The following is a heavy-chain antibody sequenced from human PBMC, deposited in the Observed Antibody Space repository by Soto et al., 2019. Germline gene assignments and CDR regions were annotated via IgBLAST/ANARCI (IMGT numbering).Heavy chain of an antibody. CDR2: ISGSGGST. CDR3: AKVIQKDDSPVLRFLEWLFSPFDY. CDR1: GFTFTNYA. V-gene: IGHV3-23*01. Sequence: EVQLLESGGGLVQPGGSLRLSCAASGFTFTNYAMSWVRQAPGKGPGWVSAISGSGGSTYYAGSVKGRFTISRDNSKNTVYLQMSSLRAEDTAVYYCAKVIQKDDSPVLRFLEWLFSPFDYWGQGTLVTVSS. D-gene: IGHD3-3*01. J-gene: IGHJ4*02.